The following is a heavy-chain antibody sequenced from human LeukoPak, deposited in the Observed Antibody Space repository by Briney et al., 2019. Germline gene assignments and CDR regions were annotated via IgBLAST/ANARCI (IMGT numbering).Heavy chain of an antibody. J-gene: IGHJ6*04. CDR2: ISNHGSST. D-gene: IGHD3-10*02. CDR3: AQLGITMIGGV. V-gene: IGHV3-64*01. Sequence: PGGSLRLSCVASGFTFSSYAMHWVRLAPGKVREYVSSISNHGSSTYYANSVKGRFTISRDNAKNSLYLQMNSLTAEDTAVYYCAQLGITMIGGVWGKGTTVNISS. CDR1: GFTFSSYA.